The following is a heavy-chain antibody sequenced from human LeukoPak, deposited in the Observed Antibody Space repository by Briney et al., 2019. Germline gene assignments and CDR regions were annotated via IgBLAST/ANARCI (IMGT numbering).Heavy chain of an antibody. CDR2: INHSGST. CDR1: GGSFSGYY. V-gene: IGHV4-34*01. J-gene: IGHJ4*02. Sequence: SETLSLTCAVYGGSFSGYYWSWIRQPPGKGLEWIGEINHSGSTNYNPSLKSRVTISVDTSKNQFSLKLSSVTAADTAVYYCARTPRGPYSCKIDHFDYWGQGTLVTVSS. CDR3: ARTPRGPYSCKIDHFDY. D-gene: IGHD5-18*01.